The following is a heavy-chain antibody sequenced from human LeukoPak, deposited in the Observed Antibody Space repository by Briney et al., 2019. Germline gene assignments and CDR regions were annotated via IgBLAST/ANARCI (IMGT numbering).Heavy chain of an antibody. V-gene: IGHV1-69*04. CDR1: GGTFSSYA. Sequence: SVKVSCKASGGTFSSYAISWVRQAPGQGLEWMGRIIPILGIANYAQKFQGRVTITADKSTSTAYMELSSLRSEDTAVYYCARDPHSSLINAFDIWGQGTMVTVSS. CDR2: IIPILGIA. CDR3: ARDPHSSLINAFDI. J-gene: IGHJ3*02. D-gene: IGHD6-19*01.